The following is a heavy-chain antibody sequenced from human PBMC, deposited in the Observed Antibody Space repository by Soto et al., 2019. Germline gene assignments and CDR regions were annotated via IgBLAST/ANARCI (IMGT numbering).Heavy chain of an antibody. D-gene: IGHD4-4*01. Sequence: VWSLRLSFASSGFTFSIYAMSCFRHAPGKGLEWVSAISGSGGSTYYADSVKGRFTISRDNSKNTLYLQMNSLRAEDTAVYYCAKSRFSNYGHYFDYWGQGTLVTVSS. V-gene: IGHV3-23*01. J-gene: IGHJ4*02. CDR3: AKSRFSNYGHYFDY. CDR2: ISGSGGST. CDR1: GFTFSIYA.